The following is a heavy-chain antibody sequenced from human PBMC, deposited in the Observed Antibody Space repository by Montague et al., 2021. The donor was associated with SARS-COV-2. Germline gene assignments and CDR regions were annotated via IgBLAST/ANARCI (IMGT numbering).Heavy chain of an antibody. CDR3: HYTRTYRNPGGN. CDR2: IFYTGTT. J-gene: IGHJ4*02. Sequence: SETLSLTCSVSGGIIRSSLNYWGWIRQPPGKSLEWIGCIFYTGTTYYNPSLKSRHTMSVDTSINRFSLKLDSVTVSDTAIYYCHYTRTYRNPGGNWGQGTLVTVSS. CDR1: GGIIRSSLNY. D-gene: IGHD4-11*01. V-gene: IGHV4-39*01.